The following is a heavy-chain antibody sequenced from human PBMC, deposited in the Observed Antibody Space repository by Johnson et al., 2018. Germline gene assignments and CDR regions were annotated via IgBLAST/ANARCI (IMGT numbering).Heavy chain of an antibody. V-gene: IGHV3-30*18. D-gene: IGHD1-26*01. CDR2: ISYDGSNK. CDR1: GFTFSSYG. J-gene: IGHJ3*02. Sequence: QVQLVESGGGVVQPGRSLRLSCAASGFTFSSYGMHWVRQAPGKGLEWVAVISYDGSNKYYAASVKGRFTISRDNSKNTLYLQMNSLRAEDTAVYYCAKGGEKWELRVAFDIWGQGTMVTVSS. CDR3: AKGGEKWELRVAFDI.